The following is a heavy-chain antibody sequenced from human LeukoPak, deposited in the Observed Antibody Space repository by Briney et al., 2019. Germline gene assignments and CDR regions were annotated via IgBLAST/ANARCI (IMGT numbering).Heavy chain of an antibody. D-gene: IGHD2-15*01. V-gene: IGHV4-59*02. CDR2: VYYSGST. CDR1: GGSVSGYY. CDR3: ARIHRYCSGGACYVLDN. J-gene: IGHJ4*02. Sequence: PSETLSLTCVVSGGSVSGYYWGWIQQPPGRGLEWIGYVYYSGSTNYNPSFKSRVTISVDTSRNQFSLQLSSVTAADTAVYYCARIHRYCSGGACYVLDNWGQGTLVAVSS.